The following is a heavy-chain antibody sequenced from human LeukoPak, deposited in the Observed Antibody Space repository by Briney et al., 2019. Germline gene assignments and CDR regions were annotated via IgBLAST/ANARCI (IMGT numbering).Heavy chain of an antibody. Sequence: PGRSLRLSCAASGFTFSSYGMHWVRQAPGKGLEWVAVISYDGSNKYYADSVKGRFTISRDNSKNTLYLQMSSLRAEDTAVYYCARGDYGESYWGQGTLVTVSS. CDR3: ARGDYGESY. D-gene: IGHD4-17*01. CDR1: GFTFSSYG. J-gene: IGHJ4*02. V-gene: IGHV3-30*03. CDR2: ISYDGSNK.